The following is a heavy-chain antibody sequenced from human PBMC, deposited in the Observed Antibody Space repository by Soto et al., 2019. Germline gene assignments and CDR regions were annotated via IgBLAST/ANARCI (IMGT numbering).Heavy chain of an antibody. CDR1: GDSISGYY. CDR2: IYGSGNT. Sequence: SETLSLTCSVSGDSISGYYWHWIRQPAGKGLEWIGRIYGSGNTNYNPSLKSRVTMSVDTSKNRFSLKLSSVTAADTAVYYCARHPDVIGQCTFDSCHGNYHFAMDVWGQGTTVTVS. D-gene: IGHD2-8*01. CDR3: ARHPDVIGQCTFDSCHGNYHFAMDV. J-gene: IGHJ6*02. V-gene: IGHV4-4*07.